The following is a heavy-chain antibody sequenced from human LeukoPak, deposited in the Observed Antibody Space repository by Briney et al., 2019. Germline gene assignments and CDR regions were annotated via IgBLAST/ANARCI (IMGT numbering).Heavy chain of an antibody. Sequence: SETLSLTCSVSNYSIRSHYYWVWLRQPPGKGLEWLGSIHRSGSVYYNDNPSLESRVAMSTDASNNQFSLRLTSLTAPDTAVYYCARDQVVPATAIEFWGLGTLVTVSS. D-gene: IGHD2-2*02. CDR1: NYSIRSHYY. V-gene: IGHV4-38-2*02. CDR2: IHRSGSV. CDR3: ARDQVVPATAIEF. J-gene: IGHJ4*01.